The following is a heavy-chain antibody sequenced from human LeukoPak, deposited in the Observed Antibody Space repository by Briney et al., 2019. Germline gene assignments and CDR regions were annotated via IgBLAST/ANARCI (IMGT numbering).Heavy chain of an antibody. V-gene: IGHV3-23*01. D-gene: IGHD4-17*01. Sequence: PGGSLRLSCAASGFTFSSYAMSWVRQAPGKGLEWVSAISGSGGSTYYADSVKGRFTISRDNSKNTPYLQMNSLRAEDTAVYYCAKGARYGDRSYCFDYWGQGTLVTVSS. J-gene: IGHJ4*02. CDR1: GFTFSSYA. CDR2: ISGSGGST. CDR3: AKGARYGDRSYCFDY.